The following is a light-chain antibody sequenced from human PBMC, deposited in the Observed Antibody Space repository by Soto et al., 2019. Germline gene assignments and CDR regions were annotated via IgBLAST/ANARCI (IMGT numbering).Light chain of an antibody. Sequence: EKGMTLAPAARSVSQGERATLSCRASQSVSSGSLAWYQQKPGQAPRLLIYDASSRATGIPDRFSGSGSGTDFTLTISRLEPEDFAVYYCQQYGSSPRTFGQGTKVDIK. J-gene: IGKJ1*01. CDR3: QQYGSSPRT. V-gene: IGKV3-20*01. CDR2: DAS. CDR1: QSVSSGS.